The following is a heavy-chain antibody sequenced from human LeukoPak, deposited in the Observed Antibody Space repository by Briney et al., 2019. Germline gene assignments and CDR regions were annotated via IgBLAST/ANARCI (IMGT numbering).Heavy chain of an antibody. V-gene: IGHV3-21*01. J-gene: IGHJ4*02. CDR3: ARGPISGWSADY. CDR1: EFTFSSYS. Sequence: GSLRLSCVASEFTFSSYSMNWVRQAPGKGLEWVSAISSSSSYIYYADSVKGRFTLSRDNAKNSLYLQMNSLRDEDTAVYYCARGPISGWSADYWGQGTLVTVSS. D-gene: IGHD6-19*01. CDR2: ISSSSSYI.